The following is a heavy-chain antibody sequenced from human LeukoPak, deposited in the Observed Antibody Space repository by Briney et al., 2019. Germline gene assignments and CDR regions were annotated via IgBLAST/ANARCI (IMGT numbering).Heavy chain of an antibody. V-gene: IGHV3-7*01. CDR2: IKPDGSEK. J-gene: IGHJ3*02. D-gene: IGHD3-10*01. Sequence: GGSLRLSCAASGFTFSSYWMSWVRQAPGKGLEWVANIKPDGSEKYYVDSVKGRFTISRDNAKNSLYLQMNSLRAEDTAVYYCAREGNYGDDAFDIWGQGTMVTVSS. CDR1: GFTFSSYW. CDR3: AREGNYGDDAFDI.